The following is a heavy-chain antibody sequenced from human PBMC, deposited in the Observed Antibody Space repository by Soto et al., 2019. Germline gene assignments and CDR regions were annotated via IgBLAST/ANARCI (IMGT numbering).Heavy chain of an antibody. CDR2: ISSSGSTI. D-gene: IGHD3-22*01. CDR3: ARSAYDSSGYYNFPFDY. V-gene: IGHV3-11*01. Sequence: GGSLRLSCAASGFTFSDYYMSWIRQAPGKGLEWVSYISSSGSTIYYADSVKGRFTISRDNAKNSLYLQMNSLRAEDTAVYYCARSAYDSSGYYNFPFDYWRQGTLVTV. J-gene: IGHJ4*02. CDR1: GFTFSDYY.